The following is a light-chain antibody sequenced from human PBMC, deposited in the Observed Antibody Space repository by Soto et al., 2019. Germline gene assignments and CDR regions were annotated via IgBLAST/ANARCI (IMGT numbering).Light chain of an antibody. CDR3: QSYDSRLSGYV. V-gene: IGLV1-40*01. CDR2: DNS. Sequence: QAVVTQPPSVSGAPGQRVTISCTGSSSNIGAGYDVHWYQQLPGTAPKLLIYDNSDRPSGVPDRFSGSKFGTSASLAISGLQAEDEADYYCQSYDSRLSGYVFGTGTQLTVL. CDR1: SSNIGAGYD. J-gene: IGLJ1*01.